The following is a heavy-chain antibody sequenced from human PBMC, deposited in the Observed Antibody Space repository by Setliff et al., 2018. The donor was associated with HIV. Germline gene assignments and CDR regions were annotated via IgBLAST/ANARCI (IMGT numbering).Heavy chain of an antibody. CDR1: GFNFNSYG. CDR2: MYFRGNA. D-gene: IGHD3-10*01. J-gene: IGHJ6*02. Sequence: GSLRLSCVASGFNFNSYGINWVRQAPGKGLEWIGTMYFRGNARNSPSLKSRVTILVDTSKNPLSLNLTSVTAADTAVYYCARVETTVRGATYGLDVWGQGTTVTVSS. V-gene: IGHV4-59*01. CDR3: ARVETTVRGATYGLDV.